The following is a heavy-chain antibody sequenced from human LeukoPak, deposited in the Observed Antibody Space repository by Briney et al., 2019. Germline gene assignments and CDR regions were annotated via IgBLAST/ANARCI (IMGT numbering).Heavy chain of an antibody. CDR2: ISSSGSTI. J-gene: IGHJ6*03. V-gene: IGHV3-48*03. D-gene: IGHD6-13*01. CDR1: GFTFSSYE. Sequence: GGSLRLSCAASGFTFSSYEMNWVRQAPGKGLGWVSYISSSGSTIYYADYVTGRFTVSRDNDKNALYLQMNRLRAEDTAVYYCARRSSSSYYYYYYMDVWGKGTTVTVSS. CDR3: ARRSSSSYYYYYYMDV.